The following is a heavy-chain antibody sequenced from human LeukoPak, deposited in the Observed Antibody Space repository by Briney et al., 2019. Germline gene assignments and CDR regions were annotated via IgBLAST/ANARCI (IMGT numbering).Heavy chain of an antibody. CDR1: GFTFSSYA. V-gene: IGHV3-64*01. D-gene: IGHD6-13*01. J-gene: IGHJ3*02. CDR3: ARVRQQLVRGAFDI. CDR2: ISSNGGSI. Sequence: GGSLRLSCAASGFTFSSYAMHWVRQAPGKGLEYVSAISSNGGSIYYANSVKGRFTISRDNSKNTLYLQMGSLRTEDMAVYYCARVRQQLVRGAFDIWGQGTMVTVSS.